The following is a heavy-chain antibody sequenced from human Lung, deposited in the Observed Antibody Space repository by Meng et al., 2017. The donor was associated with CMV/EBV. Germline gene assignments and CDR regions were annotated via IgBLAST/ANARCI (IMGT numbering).Heavy chain of an antibody. J-gene: IGHJ6*02. D-gene: IGHD5-18*01. CDR1: GGSFSGYY. V-gene: IGHV4-34*01. Sequence: SXTXSLXXAVYGGSFSGYYWSWIRQPPGKGLEWIGEINHSGSTNYNPSLKSRVTISVDTSKNQFSLKLSSVTAADTAVYYCARSYSYGWCPYYYYYGMDVXGQGXTVTVSS. CDR2: INHSGST. CDR3: ARSYSYGWCPYYYYYGMDV.